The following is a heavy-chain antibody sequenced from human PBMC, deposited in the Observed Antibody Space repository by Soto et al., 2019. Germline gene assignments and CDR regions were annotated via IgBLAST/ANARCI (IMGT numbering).Heavy chain of an antibody. D-gene: IGHD3-22*01. CDR1: GFTFSSYG. CDR2: ISYDGSNK. J-gene: IGHJ6*02. CDR3: AKELAYYDSSGYRDYYYYGMDV. V-gene: IGHV3-30*18. Sequence: PGGSLRLSCAASGFTFSSYGMHWVRQAPGKGLEWVAVISYDGSNKYYADSVKGRFTISRDNSKNTLYLQMNSLRAEDTAVYYCAKELAYYDSSGYRDYYYYGMDVRGQRTTVTVPS.